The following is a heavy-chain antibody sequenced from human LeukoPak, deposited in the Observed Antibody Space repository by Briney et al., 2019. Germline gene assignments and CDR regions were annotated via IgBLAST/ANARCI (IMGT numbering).Heavy chain of an antibody. V-gene: IGHV3-21*01. D-gene: IGHD3-10*01. J-gene: IGHJ4*02. CDR3: ARARTFGIIRDFDC. CDR1: GFTFSSYS. Sequence: GGSLRLSCAASGFTFSSYSMNWVRQAPGKGLEWVSSIRSSSDYIYYTDSVKGRFTISRDNAKNSLYLQMNSLRAEDTAVYYCARARTFGIIRDFDCWGQGTLVTVSS. CDR2: IRSSSDYI.